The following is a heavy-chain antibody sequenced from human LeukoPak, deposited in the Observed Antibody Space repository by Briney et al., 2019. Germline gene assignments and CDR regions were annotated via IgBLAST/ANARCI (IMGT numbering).Heavy chain of an antibody. J-gene: IGHJ6*03. Sequence: GGSLRLSCAASGFTFGSYAMSWVRQAPGKGLEWVSAITGSGGSTYYADSVKGRFTISRDNSKNTLYLQMNSLRAEDTAVYYCAKFNRVRDYYYYYMDVWGKGTTVTVSS. CDR2: ITGSGGST. CDR3: AKFNRVRDYYYYYMDV. CDR1: GFTFGSYA. D-gene: IGHD3-10*01. V-gene: IGHV3-23*01.